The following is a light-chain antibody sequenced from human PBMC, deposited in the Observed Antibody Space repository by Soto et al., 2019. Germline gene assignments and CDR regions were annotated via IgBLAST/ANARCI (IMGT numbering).Light chain of an antibody. CDR1: SSNIGSGYD. V-gene: IGLV1-40*01. CDR3: QSYDSSLSAVV. Sequence: QSVLTQPPSVSGAPGQRVTISCTGSSSNIGSGYDVHWYQHLPGTAPKLFIFGNDNRPSGVPDRFSGSKSGTPASLAITGLQTEDEADYYCQSYDSSLSAVVFGGGTQLTVL. CDR2: GND. J-gene: IGLJ2*01.